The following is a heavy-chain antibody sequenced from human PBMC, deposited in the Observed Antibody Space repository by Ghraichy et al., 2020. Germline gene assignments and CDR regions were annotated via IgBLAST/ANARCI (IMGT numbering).Heavy chain of an antibody. J-gene: IGHJ4*02. CDR3: ARSRYPLGYCSSTSCYEQYDY. V-gene: IGHV1-18*01. CDR1: GYTFTSYG. Sequence: ASVKVSCKASGYTFTSYGISWVRQAPGQGLEWMGWISAYNGNTNYAQKLQGRVTMTTDTSTSTAYMELRSLRSDDTAVYYCARSRYPLGYCSSTSCYEQYDYWCQGTLVTVSS. D-gene: IGHD2-2*01. CDR2: ISAYNGNT.